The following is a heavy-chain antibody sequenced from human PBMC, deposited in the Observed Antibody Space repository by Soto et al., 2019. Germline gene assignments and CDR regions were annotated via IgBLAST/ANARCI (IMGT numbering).Heavy chain of an antibody. CDR2: VHYSGRT. D-gene: IGHD6-25*01. Sequence: QLQLQESGPGLVKPSETLSLTCTVSGGPISSNNYYWAWIRQPLGKGLEWTGSVHYSGRTNYNPSLMSRVAIPVDTSRTQSAGMRSSVIAAVTAVYYCAGLLRGGCQYAFDNWGQGTLVTVSS. J-gene: IGHJ4*02. CDR1: GGPISSNNYY. CDR3: AGLLRGGCQYAFDN. V-gene: IGHV4-39*01.